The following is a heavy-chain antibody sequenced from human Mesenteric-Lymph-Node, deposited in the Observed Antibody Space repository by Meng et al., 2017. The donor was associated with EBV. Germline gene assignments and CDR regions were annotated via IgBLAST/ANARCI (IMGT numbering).Heavy chain of an antibody. D-gene: IGHD3-10*01. V-gene: IGHV4-34*02. Sequence: QIQLLPWGAGLLKPSETLSLPWAVSGGSFSGFYWSWIRQSPGKGLEWIGEINHRRDTNYHPSLKSRVTISLDASKNQFSLKLTSVTAADTAVYYCGGGYISGVPDFDYWGQGTLVTVSS. CDR2: INHRRDT. CDR1: GGSFSGFY. J-gene: IGHJ4*02. CDR3: GGGYISGVPDFDY.